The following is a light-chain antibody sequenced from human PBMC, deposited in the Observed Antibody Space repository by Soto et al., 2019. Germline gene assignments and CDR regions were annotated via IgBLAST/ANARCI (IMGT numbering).Light chain of an antibody. CDR2: AAS. CDR3: QQSYNAPQT. J-gene: IGKJ1*01. Sequence: DIQMTQSPISLSASGGDGVTITCRASHSIMTYLNWYQLKPGKPPRLLIYAASSLQSGVPSRFSGSGSGTDHPLTINNLQPENFATYSCQQSYNAPQTFGQGTKVDIK. CDR1: HSIMTY. V-gene: IGKV1-39*01.